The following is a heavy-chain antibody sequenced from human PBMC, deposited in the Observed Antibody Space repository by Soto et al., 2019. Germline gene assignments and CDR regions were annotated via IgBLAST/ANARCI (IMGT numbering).Heavy chain of an antibody. J-gene: IGHJ4*02. Sequence: GGSLRLSCAASGFTFSSYSMNWVRQAPGKGLEWVSSISSSSSYIYYADSVKGRFTISRDNAKNSLYLQMNSLRAEDTAVYYCARDRYDTAMAGFDYWGQGTLVTVSS. CDR3: ARDRYDTAMAGFDY. D-gene: IGHD5-18*01. CDR1: GFTFSSYS. CDR2: ISSSSSYI. V-gene: IGHV3-21*01.